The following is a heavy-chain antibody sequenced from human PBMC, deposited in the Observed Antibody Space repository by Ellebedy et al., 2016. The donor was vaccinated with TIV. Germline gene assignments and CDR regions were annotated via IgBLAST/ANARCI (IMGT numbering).Heavy chain of an antibody. D-gene: IGHD1/OR15-1a*01. CDR2: ISYDGNNK. Sequence: PGGSLRLSCAASGFTSSNYGIHWVRQAPGKGLEWVTVISYDGNNKYYADSVKGRFTISRDNSKNTVYLQMNSLRAEDADVYYCARDRAITGKTSWCFDYWGQGTLVTVSS. CDR1: GFTSSNYG. CDR3: ARDRAITGKTSWCFDY. V-gene: IGHV3-30*03. J-gene: IGHJ4*02.